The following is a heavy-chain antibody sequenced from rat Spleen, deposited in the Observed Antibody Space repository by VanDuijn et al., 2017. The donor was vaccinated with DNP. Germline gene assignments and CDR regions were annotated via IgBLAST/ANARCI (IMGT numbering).Heavy chain of an antibody. V-gene: IGHV5-25*01. Sequence: EVQLVESGGGLVQPGRSLKLSCAASGFTFSNYDMAWVRQAPTKGLEWVASISPSGGSTYYRDSVKGRFTVSRDNAKSSLYLQMDSLRSEDTATYYCARRNGGYSDWGQGVMVTVSS. CDR1: GFTFSNYD. D-gene: IGHD1-11*01. CDR3: ARRNGGYSD. CDR2: ISPSGGST. J-gene: IGHJ2*01.